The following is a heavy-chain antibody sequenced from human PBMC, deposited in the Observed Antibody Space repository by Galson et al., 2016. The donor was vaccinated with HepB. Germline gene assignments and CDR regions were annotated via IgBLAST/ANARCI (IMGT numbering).Heavy chain of an antibody. V-gene: IGHV3-33*01. D-gene: IGHD6-19*01. CDR2: IWNDGSNK. CDR3: ARDHSSGCPDS. Sequence: SLRLSCAVSGFTFSSYGMHWVRQAPGKGLEWVAIIWNDGSNKYYADSVKGRFIISRDNSKNTLHLQMNSLRAEDTAVYYCARDHSSGCPDSWGQGTLVTVSS. J-gene: IGHJ5*02. CDR1: GFTFSSYG.